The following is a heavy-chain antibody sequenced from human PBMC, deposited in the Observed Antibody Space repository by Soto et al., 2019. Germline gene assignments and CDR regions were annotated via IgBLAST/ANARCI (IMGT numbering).Heavy chain of an antibody. CDR1: GDSVSGNSVA. J-gene: IGHJ5*02. V-gene: IGHV6-1*01. CDR2: TYYRSQWFT. Sequence: SQTLSLTCAISGDSVSGNSVAWSWIRQSPSRGLEWLGRTYYRSQWFTNYAASMRSRITINADTSKNQFSLQLYSVTPDDTAVYYCARDGAATGTYFASWDQGTRVTVSS. D-gene: IGHD1-1*01. CDR3: ARDGAATGTYFAS.